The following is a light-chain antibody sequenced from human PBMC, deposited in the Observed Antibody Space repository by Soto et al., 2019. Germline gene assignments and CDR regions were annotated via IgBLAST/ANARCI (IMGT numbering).Light chain of an antibody. CDR2: AAS. Sequence: THPPTSLSPSWEKRLTVTCRASLAISSYLAWYQQKPGKAPKLLIYAASTLQSGVPSRFSGSGSGTDFTLTISSLQPEDFATYYCQQSYSNTLSFGGGTKVDIK. CDR1: LAISSY. J-gene: IGKJ4*01. CDR3: QQSYSNTLS. V-gene: IGKV1-39*01.